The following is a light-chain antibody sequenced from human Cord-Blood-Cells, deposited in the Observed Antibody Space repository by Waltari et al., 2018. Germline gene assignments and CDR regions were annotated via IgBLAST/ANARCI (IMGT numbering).Light chain of an antibody. V-gene: IGKV4-1*01. CDR3: QQDYSTPLT. J-gene: IGKJ1*01. CDR2: WAS. CDR1: QSVLYSSNNKNY. Sequence: DIVMTQYPDSLAVSLGERATINCKSSQSVLYSSNNKNYLAWYQQKPGQPPKLLIYWASTLEAGVPARFSGSGSGTDFTLTISSLQAEDVAVYYCQQDYSTPLTFGQGTKVEIK.